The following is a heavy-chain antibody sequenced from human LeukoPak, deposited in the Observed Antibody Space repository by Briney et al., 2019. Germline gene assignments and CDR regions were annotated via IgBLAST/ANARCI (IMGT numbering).Heavy chain of an antibody. CDR3: ATTVTTRYYFDS. Sequence: SETLSLTCTVSGVSITTSRHYWGWIRQPPGKGLEWIGSMYYSGTTYYNPSLKSRVTISVDTYKSRFSLRLSSVTAADTAVYYCATTVTTRYYFDSWGQGTLVTVSS. D-gene: IGHD4-17*01. CDR2: MYYSGTT. V-gene: IGHV4-39*01. J-gene: IGHJ4*02. CDR1: GVSITTSRHY.